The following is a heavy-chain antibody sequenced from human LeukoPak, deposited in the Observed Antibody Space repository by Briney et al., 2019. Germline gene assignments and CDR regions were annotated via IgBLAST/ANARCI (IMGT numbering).Heavy chain of an antibody. CDR1: GYTFTGYY. J-gene: IGHJ6*02. D-gene: IGHD2-15*01. CDR3: ARALCSGGSCYYYYYGMDV. CDR2: INPNSGGT. Sequence: ASVKVSCKASGYTFTGYYMHWVRQAPGQGLEWMGWINPNSGGTNYAQKFQGRVTMTRDTSTSTAYMELSRLRSDDTAVYYCARALCSGGSCYYYYYGMDVWGQGTTVTVSS. V-gene: IGHV1-2*02.